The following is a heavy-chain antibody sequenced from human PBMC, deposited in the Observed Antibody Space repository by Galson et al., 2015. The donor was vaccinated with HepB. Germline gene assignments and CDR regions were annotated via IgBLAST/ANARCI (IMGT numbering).Heavy chain of an antibody. J-gene: IGHJ5*02. D-gene: IGHD3-16*01. CDR1: GGTFSSYA. Sequence: SVKVSCKASGGTFSSYAISWVRQAPGQGLEWMGGIIPIFGTANYAQKFQGRVTITADESTSTVYMELSSLRSEDTAVYYCARARGVMWGWFDPWGQGTLVTVSS. CDR2: IIPIFGTA. CDR3: ARARGVMWGWFDP. V-gene: IGHV1-69*13.